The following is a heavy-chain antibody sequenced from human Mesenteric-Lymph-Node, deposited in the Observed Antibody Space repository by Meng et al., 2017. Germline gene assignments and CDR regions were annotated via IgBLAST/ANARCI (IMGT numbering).Heavy chain of an antibody. Sequence: ASVKVSCKASGYTFTGYYMHWVRQAPGQGLEWMGQINAKSGGTNFAQKFQGRVTMTRDMSISTAYMELSNLRSDDTAVYYCARGRWGCGTLCEFDYWGQGTRVTVSS. CDR3: ARGRWGCGTLCEFDY. D-gene: IGHD7-27*01. J-gene: IGHJ4*02. CDR1: GYTFTGYY. CDR2: INAKSGGT. V-gene: IGHV1-2*06.